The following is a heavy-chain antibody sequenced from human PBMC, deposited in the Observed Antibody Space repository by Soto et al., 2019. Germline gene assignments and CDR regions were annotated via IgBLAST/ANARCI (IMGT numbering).Heavy chain of an antibody. Sequence: GGSLRLSCAASGFTFSSYAMNWVRQAPGKGLDWVSAISGSGGGTYYADSVKGRFTISRDNSKNTLYLQMNSLRAEDTAVYYCAKENDFWSGSHYWGQGTPVTVSS. D-gene: IGHD3-3*01. CDR3: AKENDFWSGSHY. CDR2: ISGSGGGT. J-gene: IGHJ4*02. V-gene: IGHV3-23*01. CDR1: GFTFSSYA.